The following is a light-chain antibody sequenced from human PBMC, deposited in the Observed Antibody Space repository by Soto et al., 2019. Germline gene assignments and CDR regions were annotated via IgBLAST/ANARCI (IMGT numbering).Light chain of an antibody. J-gene: IGKJ2*01. CDR2: DAS. CDR1: QSISSW. V-gene: IGKV1-5*01. Sequence: DIQMTQSPSTLSASVGDRVTITCRASQSISSWLAWYQQKPGKAPKLLIYDASSLESGVPSRFSGSGSWTEFALTVSSLQTYGFSAYYCQGYRRYEYAFGQVTKLEI. CDR3: QGYRRYEYA.